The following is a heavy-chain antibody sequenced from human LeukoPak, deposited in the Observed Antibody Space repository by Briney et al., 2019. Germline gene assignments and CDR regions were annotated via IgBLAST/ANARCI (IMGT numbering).Heavy chain of an antibody. CDR1: GFTFSAYA. CDR3: AKDPAAAEYFQH. V-gene: IGHV3-23*01. J-gene: IGHJ1*01. CDR2: ISGSGGST. Sequence: GGSLRLSCAASGFTFSAYAMTWVRQAPGKGLEWVSVISGSGGSTYYPDSVKGRFTISRDNSRNTLWLQMNSLRAEDTAVYYCAKDPAAAEYFQHWGQGTLVTVSS. D-gene: IGHD6-13*01.